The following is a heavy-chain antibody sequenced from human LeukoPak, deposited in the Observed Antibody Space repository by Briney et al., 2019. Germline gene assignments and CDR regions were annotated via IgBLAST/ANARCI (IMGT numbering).Heavy chain of an antibody. J-gene: IGHJ6*03. D-gene: IGHD4-17*01. CDR1: GFTFSNYA. V-gene: IGHV3-23*01. CDR2: ISGSGDST. Sequence: GGSLRLSCAASGFTFSNYAMRWVRQAPGKGLEWVSGISGSGDSTYYADSVKGRFTIPRDNAKNSLYLQMNSLRAEDTAVYYCASLTAAYGLMDYYYMDVWGKGTTVTVSS. CDR3: ASLTAAYGLMDYYYMDV.